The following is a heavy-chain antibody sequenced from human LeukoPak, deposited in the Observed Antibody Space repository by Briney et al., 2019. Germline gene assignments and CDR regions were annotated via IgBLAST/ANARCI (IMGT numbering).Heavy chain of an antibody. CDR1: GFTFSSYG. V-gene: IGHV3-30*02. J-gene: IGHJ4*02. CDR2: IRYDGSNK. D-gene: IGHD6-13*01. CDR3: ANRHSSSWYQFDY. Sequence: PGGSLRLSXAASGFTFSSYGMHWVCQAPGKGVEWVAFIRYDGSNKYYADSVKGRFTISRDNSKNTLYLQMNSLRAEDTAVYYCANRHSSSWYQFDYWGQGTLVTVSS.